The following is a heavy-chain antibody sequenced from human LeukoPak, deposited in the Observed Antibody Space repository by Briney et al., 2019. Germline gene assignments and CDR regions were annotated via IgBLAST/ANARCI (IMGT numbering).Heavy chain of an antibody. CDR2: INHSGST. V-gene: IGHV4-38-2*02. CDR3: ARVAYSKGSDY. CDR1: GYSISSGYL. J-gene: IGHJ4*02. Sequence: SETLSLTCTVSGYSISSGYLWGWIRQPPGKGLEWIGEINHSGSTNYNPSLKSRVTISVDTSKNQFSLKLSSVTAADTAVYYCARVAYSKGSDYWGQGTLVTVSS. D-gene: IGHD4-11*01.